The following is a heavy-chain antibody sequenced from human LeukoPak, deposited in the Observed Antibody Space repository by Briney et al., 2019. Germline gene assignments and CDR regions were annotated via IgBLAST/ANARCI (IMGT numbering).Heavy chain of an antibody. J-gene: IGHJ5*02. CDR1: GYSFTCYW. V-gene: IGHV5-51*01. CDR2: IYPGDSDT. D-gene: IGHD2-2*02. Sequence: GESLKISCKGSGYSFTCYWIGWVRQMPGKGLEWMGIIYPGDSDTRYSPSFQGQVTISADKSISTAYLQWSSLKASDTAMYYCARRGVDCSSTSCYSGNWFDPWGQGTLVTVSS. CDR3: ARRGVDCSSTSCYSGNWFDP.